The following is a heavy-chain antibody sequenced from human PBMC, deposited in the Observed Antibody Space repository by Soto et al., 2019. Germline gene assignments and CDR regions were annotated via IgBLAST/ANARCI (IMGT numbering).Heavy chain of an antibody. CDR2: IYYSGST. CDR1: GGSISSYY. V-gene: IGHV4-59*12. J-gene: IGHJ4*02. Sequence: SETLSLTCTVSGGSISSYYWSWIRQPPGKGLEWIGYIYYSGSTNYNPSLKSRVTISVDTSKNQFSLKLSSVTAADTAVYYCARDVTGTWGAFDYWGQGTLVTVSS. CDR3: ARDVTGTWGAFDY. D-gene: IGHD1-7*01.